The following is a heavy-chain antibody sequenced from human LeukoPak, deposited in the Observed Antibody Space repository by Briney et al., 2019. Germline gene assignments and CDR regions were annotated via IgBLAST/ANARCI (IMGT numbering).Heavy chain of an antibody. CDR1: GYTFTGYY. D-gene: IGHD3-22*01. J-gene: IGHJ4*02. Sequence: ASVKVSSKASGYTFTGYYMHWVRQAPGKGLEWMGGFDPEDGETIYAQKFQGRVTMTEDTSTDTAYMELSSLRSEDTAVYYCATDLSYYYDTFTDYWGQGTLVTVSS. CDR3: ATDLSYYYDTFTDY. V-gene: IGHV1-24*01. CDR2: FDPEDGET.